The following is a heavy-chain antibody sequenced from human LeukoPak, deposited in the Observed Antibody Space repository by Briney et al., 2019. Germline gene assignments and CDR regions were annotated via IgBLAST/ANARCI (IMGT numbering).Heavy chain of an antibody. Sequence: ASVKVSCKASGYTHTSYGISWVRQAPGQGLEWMGWISAYDGNTKYAQKLQGRVTMTTDTSTSTAYMELRSLRSDDTAVYYCARDDPSMIAALHYWGQGTLVTVSS. V-gene: IGHV1-18*01. J-gene: IGHJ4*02. CDR1: GYTHTSYG. CDR2: ISAYDGNT. D-gene: IGHD6-6*01. CDR3: ARDDPSMIAALHY.